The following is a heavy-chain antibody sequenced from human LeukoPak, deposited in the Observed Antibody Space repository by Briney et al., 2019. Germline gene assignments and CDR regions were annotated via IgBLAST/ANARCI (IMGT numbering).Heavy chain of an antibody. CDR2: IYYSGST. J-gene: IGHJ2*01. CDR3: ARDLSAQRNRWYFDL. Sequence: SETLSLTCTVSGGPISSYYWSWIRQPPGKGLEWIGYIYYSGSTNYNPSLKSRVTISVDTSKNQFSLKLSSVTAADTAVYYCARDLSAQRNRWYFDLWGRGTLVTVSS. V-gene: IGHV4-59*01. CDR1: GGPISSYY. D-gene: IGHD1-14*01.